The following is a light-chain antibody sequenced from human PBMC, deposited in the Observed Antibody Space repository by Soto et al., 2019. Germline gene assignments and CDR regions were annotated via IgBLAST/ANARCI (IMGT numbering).Light chain of an antibody. CDR1: QDINNY. V-gene: IGKV1-33*01. CDR2: DAS. J-gene: IGKJ4*01. Sequence: DIQMTQSPSSLSASVGDIVTISCQASQDINNYLNWYQQKPGKAPKLLIYDASKLETGVPSRFSGSGSGTDFTFTISSLQPEDIATYYCQQYVDLPPTFGGGTKVEIK. CDR3: QQYVDLPPT.